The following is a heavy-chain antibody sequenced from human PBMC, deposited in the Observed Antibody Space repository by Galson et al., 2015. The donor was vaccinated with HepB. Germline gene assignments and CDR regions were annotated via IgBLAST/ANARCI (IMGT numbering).Heavy chain of an antibody. CDR1: GYTFTSYD. CDR2: INPSGDIA. J-gene: IGHJ4*02. V-gene: IGHV1-46*01. Sequence: SVKVSCKASGYTFTSYDMFWVRQAPGQGLEWMGLINPSGDIATYAQKFQGTVTMTRDTSTSAAYMELSSLRSEDTAVYYCARYSSNLAFDYWGQGTMVTVSS. D-gene: IGHD6-13*01. CDR3: ARYSSNLAFDY.